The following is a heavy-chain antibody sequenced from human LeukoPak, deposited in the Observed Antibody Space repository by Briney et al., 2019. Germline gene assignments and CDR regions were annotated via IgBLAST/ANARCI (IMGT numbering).Heavy chain of an antibody. CDR1: GFTFSSYG. D-gene: IGHD4-17*01. CDR3: ARDPQTYDYGDYF. V-gene: IGHV3-33*01. Sequence: PGGSLRLSCAASGFTFSSYGMHWVRQAPGKGLEWVAVIWYDGSNKYYADSVKGRFTISRDNSKNTLYLQMNSLRAEDTAVYYCARDPQTYDYGDYFGGQGTLVTFSS. J-gene: IGHJ4*02. CDR2: IWYDGSNK.